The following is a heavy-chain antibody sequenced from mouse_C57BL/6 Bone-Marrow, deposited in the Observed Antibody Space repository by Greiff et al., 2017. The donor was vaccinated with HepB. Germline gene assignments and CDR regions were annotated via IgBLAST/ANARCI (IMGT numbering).Heavy chain of an antibody. CDR2: IDPSDSYT. Sequence: QVQLQQPGAELVKPGASVKLSCKASGYTFTSYWMQWVKQRPGQGLEWIGEIDPSDSYTNYNQKFKGKATLTVDTSSSTAYMQLSSLTSEDSAVYYCARDPYYFDYWGQGTTLTVSS. CDR3: ARDPYYFDY. V-gene: IGHV1-50*01. CDR1: GYTFTSYW. J-gene: IGHJ2*01.